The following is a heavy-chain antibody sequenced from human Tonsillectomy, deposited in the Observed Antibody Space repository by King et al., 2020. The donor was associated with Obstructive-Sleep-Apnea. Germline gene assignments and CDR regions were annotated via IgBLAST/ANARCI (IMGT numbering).Heavy chain of an antibody. CDR2: IATAGDT. D-gene: IGHD6-19*01. V-gene: IGHV3-13*01. CDR3: ARGDTSGWYLIDY. J-gene: IGHJ4*02. CDR1: GFTLSNND. Sequence: VQLVESGGGLVQPGGSLRLSCAASGFTLSNNDMHWGRQVPGKGLEWVSAIATAGDTYDAGYVKGRFTISRDTVKNSLYLQMNSLRAGDTAVYFCARGDTSGWYLIDYWGQGTLVTVSS.